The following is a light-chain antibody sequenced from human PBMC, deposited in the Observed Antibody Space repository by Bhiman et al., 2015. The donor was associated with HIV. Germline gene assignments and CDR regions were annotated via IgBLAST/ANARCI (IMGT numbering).Light chain of an antibody. V-gene: IGLV2-14*03. CDR2: DVS. CDR1: SSDVGGYNY. Sequence: QSALTQPASVSGSPGQSITISCTGTSSDVGGYNYVSWYQQYPGKAPKLMIYDVSNRPSGVSNRFSGSKSGNTASLTISGLQAEDEADYYCSSLTSSLTYVFGTGTNVTVL. CDR3: SSLTSSLTYV. J-gene: IGLJ1*01.